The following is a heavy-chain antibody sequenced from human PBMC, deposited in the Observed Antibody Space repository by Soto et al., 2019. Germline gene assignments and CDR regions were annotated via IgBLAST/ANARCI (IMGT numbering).Heavy chain of an antibody. CDR1: GGSFSGYY. D-gene: IGHD3-10*01. Sequence: QVQLQQWGAGLLKPSETLSLTCAVYGGSFSGYYWSWIRQPPGKGLEWIGEINHSGSTNYNPSLKSLVTISVDTSKNQFSLKLSSVTAADTAVYYCARVGYYGSGSPVGDYWGQGTLVTVSS. J-gene: IGHJ4*02. CDR3: ARVGYYGSGSPVGDY. V-gene: IGHV4-34*01. CDR2: INHSGST.